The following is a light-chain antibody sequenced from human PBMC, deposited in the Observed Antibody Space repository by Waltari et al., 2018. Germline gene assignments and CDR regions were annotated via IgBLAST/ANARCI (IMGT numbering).Light chain of an antibody. Sequence: EIVLTQSPGTLSLSPGERATVSCRASQSISKYLAWYRLKPGQAPRLLIYDASKRATGIPDRFSASGSGTDFRLTISRLEPEDFAVYYCQHYVRLPVTFGQGTKVEIK. J-gene: IGKJ1*01. CDR1: QSISKY. V-gene: IGKV3-20*01. CDR2: DAS. CDR3: QHYVRLPVT.